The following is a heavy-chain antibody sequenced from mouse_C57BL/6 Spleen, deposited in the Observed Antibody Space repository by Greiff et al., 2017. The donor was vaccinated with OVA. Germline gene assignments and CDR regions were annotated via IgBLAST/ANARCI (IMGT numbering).Heavy chain of an antibody. CDR3: ARLGYYFDY. V-gene: IGHV1-50*01. CDR1: GYTFTSYW. Sequence: QVQLQQSGAELVKPGASVKLSCKASGYTFTSYWMQWVKQRPGQGLEWIGEIDPSDSYTNYNQKFKGKATLTVDTSSSTAYMQLSSLTSEDSAVYYCARLGYYFDYWGQGTTRTVSS. J-gene: IGHJ2*01. CDR2: IDPSDSYT.